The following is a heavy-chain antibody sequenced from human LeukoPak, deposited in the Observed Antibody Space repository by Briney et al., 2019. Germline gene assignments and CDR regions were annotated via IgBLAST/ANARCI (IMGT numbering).Heavy chain of an antibody. Sequence: GASVKVSCKASGYTFTGYYMHWGRQAPGQGLEWMGWINPNSGGTNYAQKFQSRVTMTRDTSISTAYMELSRLRSDDTAVYYCARDLSSTSNWEFDYWGQGTLVTVSS. J-gene: IGHJ4*02. CDR2: INPNSGGT. D-gene: IGHD7-27*01. CDR3: ARDLSSTSNWEFDY. V-gene: IGHV1-2*02. CDR1: GYTFTGYY.